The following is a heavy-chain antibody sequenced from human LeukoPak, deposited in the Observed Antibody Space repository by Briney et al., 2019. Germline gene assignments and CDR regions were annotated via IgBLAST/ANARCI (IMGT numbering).Heavy chain of an antibody. Sequence: SETLSLTCAVYGGSFSGYYWSWIRQPPGKGLEWIGEINHSGTTDYNPSLKSRVTMSVDTSKNQFSLKLSSVTAADTAMYYCAREVADYGGYYYYHYMDVWGKGTTVTISS. CDR3: AREVADYGGYYYYHYMDV. J-gene: IGHJ6*03. D-gene: IGHD4-23*01. CDR1: GGSFSGYY. CDR2: INHSGTT. V-gene: IGHV4-34*01.